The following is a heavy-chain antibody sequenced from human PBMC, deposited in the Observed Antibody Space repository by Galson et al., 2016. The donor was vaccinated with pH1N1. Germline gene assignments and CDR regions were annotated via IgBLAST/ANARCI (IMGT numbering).Heavy chain of an antibody. CDR1: GDSVSSGDYY. CDR2: ISGSGRT. V-gene: IGHV4-30-4*01. J-gene: IGHJ6*02. D-gene: IGHD2-15*01. CDR3: ARESCGGSCYSYYYYYGMDV. Sequence: TLSLTCSVSGDSVSSGDYYWSWIRQSPGRGLEWIGCISGSGRTYYNPSLKSRLTISLDTSKNQFSLRLASVTATDTAVYYCARESCGGSCYSYYYYYGMDVWGQGATVIVSS.